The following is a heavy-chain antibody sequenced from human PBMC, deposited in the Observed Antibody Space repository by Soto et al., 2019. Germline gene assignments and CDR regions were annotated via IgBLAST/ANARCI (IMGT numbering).Heavy chain of an antibody. J-gene: IGHJ4*02. V-gene: IGHV4-4*02. CDR1: GGSIRSNNW. CDR3: ARVYSGTYMAFDY. D-gene: IGHD1-26*01. CDR2: IFHSGST. Sequence: PSETLSLTCAVSGGSIRSNNWWSWVRQPPGKGLEWIGEIFHSGSTNYNPSLKTRVTISVDKSKNQFSLKLSSVTAADTAVYYCARVYSGTYMAFDYWGQGTLVTVSS.